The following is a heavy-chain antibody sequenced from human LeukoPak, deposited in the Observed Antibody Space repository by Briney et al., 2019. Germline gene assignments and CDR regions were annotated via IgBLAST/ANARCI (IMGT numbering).Heavy chain of an antibody. CDR2: IRYDGSNK. CDR1: AFTFSNYG. V-gene: IGHV3-30*02. J-gene: IGHJ3*02. CDR3: AKDSVWGPDAFDI. D-gene: IGHD7-27*01. Sequence: GRSLRLSCAASAFTFSNYGMHWVRQAPGKGLEWVAFIRYDGSNKYYADSVKGRFTISRDNSKNTLYLQMNSLRAEDTAVYYCAKDSVWGPDAFDIWGQGTMVTVSS.